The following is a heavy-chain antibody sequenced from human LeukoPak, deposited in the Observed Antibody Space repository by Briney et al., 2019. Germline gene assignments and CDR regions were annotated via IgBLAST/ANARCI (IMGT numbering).Heavy chain of an antibody. Sequence: QPGGSLRLSCAASGFTFSSYWMSWVRQAPGKGLEWVANIKQDGSEKYYVDSVKGRFTISRDNAKNSLYLQMNSLRAEDTAIYYCASHGWGNYEGGAFFDYWGQGTLVTVSS. V-gene: IGHV3-7*03. CDR1: GFTFSSYW. D-gene: IGHD3-10*01. CDR2: IKQDGSEK. CDR3: ASHGWGNYEGGAFFDY. J-gene: IGHJ4*02.